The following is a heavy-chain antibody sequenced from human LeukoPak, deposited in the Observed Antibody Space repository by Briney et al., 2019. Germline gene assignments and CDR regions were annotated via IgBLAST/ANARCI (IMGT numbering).Heavy chain of an antibody. CDR2: VNQYGWEQ. V-gene: IGHV3-7*05. J-gene: IGHJ4*02. Sequence: GGSVTLLRAAWGXNFNRSWVTWLGQATGKGLEGVANVNQYGWEQYYLDFVKGRITITRDNAKDSLDLQASGLRAEDTAVYYCAKERGNYFDYWGQGTLVTVSS. CDR3: AKERGNYFDY. D-gene: IGHD3-10*01. CDR1: GXNFNRSW.